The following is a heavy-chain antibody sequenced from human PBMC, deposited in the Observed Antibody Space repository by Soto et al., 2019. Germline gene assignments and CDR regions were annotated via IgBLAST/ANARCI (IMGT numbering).Heavy chain of an antibody. CDR1: GFTFSTSA. CDR3: TKGGGGDHGS. V-gene: IGHV3-23*01. Sequence: EIQLLESEGGLVQPGGSLRLSCEASGFTFSTSAMSWVRQAPGRGLEWVSAISPTSDHKFYANSVTGRFTISRDNSKNTVFLKKTRLGGAGPAVIYWTKGGGGDHGSWGQGTLVAVSS. J-gene: IGHJ5*02. D-gene: IGHD2-21*02. CDR2: ISPTSDHK.